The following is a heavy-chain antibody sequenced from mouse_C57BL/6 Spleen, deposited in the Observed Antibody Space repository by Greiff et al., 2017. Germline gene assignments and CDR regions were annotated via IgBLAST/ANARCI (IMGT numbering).Heavy chain of an antibody. CDR2: ISYDGSN. Sequence: ESGPGLVKPSQSLSLTCSVTGYSITSGYYWNWIRQFPGNKLEWMGYISYDGSNNYNPSLKNRISITRDTSKNQFFLKLNSVTTEDTATYYCAREEGYGNYDYWGQGTTLTVSS. D-gene: IGHD2-1*01. CDR3: AREEGYGNYDY. CDR1: GYSITSGYY. J-gene: IGHJ2*01. V-gene: IGHV3-6*01.